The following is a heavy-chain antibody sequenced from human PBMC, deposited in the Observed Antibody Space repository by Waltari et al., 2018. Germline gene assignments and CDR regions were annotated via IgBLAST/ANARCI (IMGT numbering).Heavy chain of an antibody. CDR1: GFTFRDYA. V-gene: IGHV3-30*02. CDR2: ITYDGSNK. Sequence: QVQLAESGGGVVQTGGSLRTSCAASGFTFRDYAMHWVRQAPGKGLEWVTLITYDGSNKYYADSVKGRFTISRDDSKNTLHLQMNSLRDEDTAIYYCARERRGYYAEYWGQGTLVTVSS. CDR3: ARERRGYYAEY. J-gene: IGHJ4*02.